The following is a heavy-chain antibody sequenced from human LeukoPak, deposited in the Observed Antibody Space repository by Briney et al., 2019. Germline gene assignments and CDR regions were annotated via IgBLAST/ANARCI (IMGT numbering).Heavy chain of an antibody. J-gene: IGHJ4*02. CDR1: GFTFSSYS. CDR3: AKDIGPRLRSLDY. D-gene: IGHD3-10*01. V-gene: IGHV3-9*01. Sequence: GGSLRLSCAASGFTFSSYSMNWVRQAPGKGLEWVSGISWNSGSIGYADSVKGRFTISRDNAKNSLYLQMNSLRAEDTALYYCAKDIGPRLRSLDYWGQGTLVTVSS. CDR2: ISWNSGSI.